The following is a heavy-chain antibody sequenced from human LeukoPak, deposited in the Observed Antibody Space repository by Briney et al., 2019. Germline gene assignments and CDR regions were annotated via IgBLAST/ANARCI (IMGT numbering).Heavy chain of an antibody. J-gene: IGHJ6*02. CDR2: INPNSGGT. D-gene: IGHD5-12*01. CDR1: GYTFTGYY. V-gene: IGHV1-2*04. CDR3: ARDMIKRESGYDPEEYYYYYYYGMDV. Sequence: GASVKVSCKASGYTFTGYYMHWVRQAPGQGLEWMGWINPNSGGTNYAQKFQGWVTMTRDTSISTAYMELSRLRSDDTAVYYCARDMIKRESGYDPEEYYYYYYYGMDVWGQGTTVTVSS.